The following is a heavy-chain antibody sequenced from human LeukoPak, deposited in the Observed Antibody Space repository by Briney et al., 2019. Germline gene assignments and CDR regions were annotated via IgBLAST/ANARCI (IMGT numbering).Heavy chain of an antibody. V-gene: IGHV4-38-2*01. Sequence: PSETLSLTCAVSGYSISSGYYWGWFRQPPGKGLEWIGCMYHSGSTYYNPSLKSRVTISVDTSKNQVSLKLSSVTAADTAVYYCARQGGSSSPYYYYYMDVWGKGTTVTVSS. CDR3: ARQGGSSSPYYYYYMDV. D-gene: IGHD6-13*01. J-gene: IGHJ6*03. CDR2: MYHSGST. CDR1: GYSISSGYY.